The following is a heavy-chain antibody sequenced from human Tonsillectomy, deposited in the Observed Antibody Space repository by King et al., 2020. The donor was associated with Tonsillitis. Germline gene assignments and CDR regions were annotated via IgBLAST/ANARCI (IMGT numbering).Heavy chain of an antibody. Sequence: QLQESGPGLVKPSETLSLTCTVSGGSISSSSYYWGWIRQPPGKGPEWIGSIYYSGSTYYNPSLKSRVTISVDTSKNQFSLKLSSVTAADTAVYYCASDRDVVITTYFDYWGQGTLVTVSS. V-gene: IGHV4-39*01. D-gene: IGHD3-22*01. CDR2: IYYSGST. CDR3: ASDRDVVITTYFDY. CDR1: GGSISSSSYY. J-gene: IGHJ4*02.